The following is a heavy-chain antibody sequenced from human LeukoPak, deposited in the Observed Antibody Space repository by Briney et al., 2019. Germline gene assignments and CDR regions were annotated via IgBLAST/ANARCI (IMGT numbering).Heavy chain of an antibody. Sequence: SETLSLTCTVSGYSISSGYYWGWIRQPPGKGLEWIGSIYYSGSTYYNPSLKSRVTISVDTSKNQFSLKLSSVTAADTAVYYCARHRLGAYYYDSRYYFDYWGQGTLVTVSS. D-gene: IGHD3-22*01. CDR2: IYYSGST. V-gene: IGHV4-38-2*02. J-gene: IGHJ4*02. CDR3: ARHRLGAYYYDSRYYFDY. CDR1: GYSISSGYY.